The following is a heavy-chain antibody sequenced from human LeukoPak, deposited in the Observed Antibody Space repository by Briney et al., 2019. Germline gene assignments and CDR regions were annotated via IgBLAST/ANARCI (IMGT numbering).Heavy chain of an antibody. CDR2: ISSSVSTI. CDR1: GFTFSRYE. D-gene: IGHD4-23*01. V-gene: IGHV3-48*03. CDR3: ARVPRWYVIDY. J-gene: IGHJ4*02. Sequence: GGSLRLSCAASGFTFSRYEMKWVRQAPGKGLEWVSYISSSVSTIYYADSVKGRFTISRDNAKTSLYLQMNSLRAEDTAVYYCARVPRWYVIDYWGQGTLVTVSS.